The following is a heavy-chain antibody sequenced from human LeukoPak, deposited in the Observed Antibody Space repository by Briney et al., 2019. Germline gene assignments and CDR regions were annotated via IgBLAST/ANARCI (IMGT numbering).Heavy chain of an antibody. CDR2: IYYSGST. V-gene: IGHV4-30-4*01. D-gene: IGHD3-22*01. CDR1: GGSISSGDYY. J-gene: IGHJ4*02. CDR3: ARYYDSSQGIDY. Sequence: SETLSLTCTVSGGSISSGDYYWSWIRQPPGKGLEWIGYIYYSGSTYYSPSLKSRVTISVDTSKNQFSLKLSSVTAADTAVYYCARYYDSSQGIDYWGQGTLVTVSS.